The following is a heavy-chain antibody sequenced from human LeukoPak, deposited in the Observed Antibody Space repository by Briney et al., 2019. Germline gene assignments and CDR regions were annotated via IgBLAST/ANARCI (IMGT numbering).Heavy chain of an antibody. CDR3: ARGSNYYDSRGYDPHFDY. CDR2: ITHSGST. Sequence: ASETLSLTCAVYGGSFSGYYWSWIRQPPGKGLEWIGEITHSGSTNDNPSLKSRVTISVDTSKNQFSLKLSSVTAADTAVYYCARGSNYYDSRGYDPHFDYWGQGALVTVSS. V-gene: IGHV4-34*01. D-gene: IGHD3-22*01. CDR1: GGSFSGYY. J-gene: IGHJ4*02.